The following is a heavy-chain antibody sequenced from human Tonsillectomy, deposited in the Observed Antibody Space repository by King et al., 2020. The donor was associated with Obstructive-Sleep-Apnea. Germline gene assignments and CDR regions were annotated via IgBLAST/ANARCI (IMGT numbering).Heavy chain of an antibody. CDR2: IYYSGST. Sequence: QLQESGPGLVKPSQTLSLTCTVSGGSISSGGYYWSWIRQHPGKGLEWIGYIYYSGSTYYNPSLKSRVTISVDTSKNQFSLKLSSVTAADTAVYYCARGRVCSSTSCYDYYYYGMDVWGQGTTVTVSS. CDR3: ARGRVCSSTSCYDYYYYGMDV. CDR1: GGSISSGGYY. J-gene: IGHJ6*02. V-gene: IGHV4-31*03. D-gene: IGHD2-2*01.